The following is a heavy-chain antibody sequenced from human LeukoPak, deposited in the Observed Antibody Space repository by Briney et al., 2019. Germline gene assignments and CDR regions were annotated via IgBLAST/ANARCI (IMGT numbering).Heavy chain of an antibody. D-gene: IGHD2-2*01. V-gene: IGHV1-24*01. Sequence: GASVKVSCKVSGYTLTELSMHWVRQAPGKGLEWMGGFDPEDGETIYAQKFQGRVTMTRDTSTSTVYMELSSLRSEDTAVYYCARSWGVVVPPEPHFDYWGQGTLVTVSS. CDR1: GYTLTELS. J-gene: IGHJ4*02. CDR3: ARSWGVVVPPEPHFDY. CDR2: FDPEDGET.